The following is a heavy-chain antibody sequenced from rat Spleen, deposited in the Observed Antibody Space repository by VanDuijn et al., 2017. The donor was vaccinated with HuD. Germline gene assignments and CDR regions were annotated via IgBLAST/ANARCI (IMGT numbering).Heavy chain of an antibody. V-gene: IGHV3-3*01. Sequence: EVQLQESGPGLVKPSQSLSLTCSVTGYSITSGYGWNWIRKFPGNKLEWMGYINRAGSTNYNPPLKSQISITRDTSKNQFILQVNSVTTEDTATFYCAKTNNPYFYVMDAWGQGASVTVSS. CDR2: INRAGST. CDR1: GYSITSGYG. D-gene: IGHD3-4*01. J-gene: IGHJ4*01. CDR3: AKTNNPYFYVMDA.